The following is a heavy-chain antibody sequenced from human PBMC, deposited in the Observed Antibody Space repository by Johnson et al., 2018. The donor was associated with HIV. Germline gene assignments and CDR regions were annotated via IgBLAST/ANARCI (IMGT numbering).Heavy chain of an antibody. CDR3: ARGEDGVDAFDI. CDR2: ISHDGINK. J-gene: IGHJ3*02. D-gene: IGHD4-17*01. Sequence: QVQLVESGGGLVQPGGSLRLSCVDSGFTFSNSWMTWVRQAPGNGLEWVTLISHDGINKYYADSVKGRFTISRDNSKNTLYLQMNSLRAEDTAVYYCARGEDGVDAFDIWGQGTMVTVSS. CDR1: GFTFSNSW. V-gene: IGHV3-30-3*01.